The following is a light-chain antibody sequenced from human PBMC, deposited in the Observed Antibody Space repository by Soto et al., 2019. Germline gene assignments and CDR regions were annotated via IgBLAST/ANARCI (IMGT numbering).Light chain of an antibody. CDR3: QQYDTSPLT. J-gene: IGKJ4*01. V-gene: IGKV3-20*01. CDR1: QIVSSNY. Sequence: EIVLTQSPDTLSLSPGERATLSCRASQIVSSNYLAWYHQKPGQAPRLLVSGASSRATGIPDRFSGSGSGADFTLNISRLEPEDFAVYYCQQYDTSPLTFGGGTKVEI. CDR2: GAS.